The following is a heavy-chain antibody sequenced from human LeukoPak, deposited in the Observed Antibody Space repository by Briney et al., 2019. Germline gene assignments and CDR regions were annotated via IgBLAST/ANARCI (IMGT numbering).Heavy chain of an antibody. J-gene: IGHJ4*02. Sequence: GGSLRLSCAASGFPFSSYGMTWVRQAPGKGLEWVSGISGGPVSTNYADSVKGRFTISRDNSKNTLYLQMNTLRAEDTAIYYCAKSGRYCSGGSCYQEASLDYWGQGTLVTVSS. CDR1: GFPFSSYG. CDR3: AKSGRYCSGGSCYQEASLDY. V-gene: IGHV3-23*01. CDR2: ISGGPVST. D-gene: IGHD2-15*01.